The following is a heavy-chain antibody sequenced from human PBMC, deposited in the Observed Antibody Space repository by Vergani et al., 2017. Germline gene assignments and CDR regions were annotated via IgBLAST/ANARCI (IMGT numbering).Heavy chain of an antibody. CDR1: AGTFSSYA. CDR3: ARPQLYYDILTGNSGSYDY. D-gene: IGHD3-9*01. Sequence: QVQLVQSGAEVKKPGSSVKVSCKASAGTFSSYAISWVRQAPGQGLEWMGRIIHIFGTANYAQKFQGRVTITADESTSTAYMELSSLSSEDTAVYYCARPQLYYDILTGNSGSYDYWGQGTLVTVSS. J-gene: IGHJ4*02. CDR2: IIHIFGTA. V-gene: IGHV1-69*13.